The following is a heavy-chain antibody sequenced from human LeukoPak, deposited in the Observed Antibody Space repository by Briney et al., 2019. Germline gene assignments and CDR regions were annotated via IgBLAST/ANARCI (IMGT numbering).Heavy chain of an antibody. CDR3: ARSAGYSYGSDLDY. Sequence: SQTLSLTCAISGDSVSSNSAAWNWIRQFPSRGLEWLGRTYYRSKWYNDYAVSVKSRITINPDTSKNQFSLQLNSVTPEDTAVYYCARSAGYSYGSDLDYWGQGTLVTVSS. D-gene: IGHD5-18*01. V-gene: IGHV6-1*01. CDR2: TYYRSKWYN. CDR1: GDSVSSNSAA. J-gene: IGHJ4*02.